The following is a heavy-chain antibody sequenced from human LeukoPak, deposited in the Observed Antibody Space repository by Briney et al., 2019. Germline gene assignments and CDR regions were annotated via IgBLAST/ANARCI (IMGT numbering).Heavy chain of an antibody. CDR2: IIPILGIA. CDR1: GGTFTSYA. D-gene: IGHD3-3*01. CDR3: ARGLGDYDFWSGYAFDY. Sequence: GASVKVSCKASGGTFTSYAISWVRQAPGQGLEWMGRIIPILGIANYAQKFQGRVTITADISTSTAYMELSSLRSEDTAVYYCARGLGDYDFWSGYAFDYWGQGTLVTVSS. J-gene: IGHJ4*02. V-gene: IGHV1-69*04.